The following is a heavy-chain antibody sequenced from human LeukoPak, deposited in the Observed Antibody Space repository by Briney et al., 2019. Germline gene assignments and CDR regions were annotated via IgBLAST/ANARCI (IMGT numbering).Heavy chain of an antibody. J-gene: IGHJ4*02. CDR3: ARSNNDGDYLGVRFDY. CDR1: GYTFSSYA. V-gene: IGHV7-4-1*02. Sequence: ASVKVSCKASGYTFSSYAMNWVRQAPGQGLEWMGWINTNTGNPTYAQGFTGRFVFSLDTSVNTAYLQISSLQAEDTAVYYCARSNNDGDYLGVRFDYWGQGTLVTVSS. CDR2: INTNTGNP. D-gene: IGHD4-17*01.